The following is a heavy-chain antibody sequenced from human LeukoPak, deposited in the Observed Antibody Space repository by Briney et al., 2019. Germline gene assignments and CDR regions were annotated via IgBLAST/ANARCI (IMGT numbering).Heavy chain of an antibody. Sequence: TGGSLRLSCAASGFTFSSYGMNWVRQAPGKGLEWVSTISGSGGSTYYADSVRGRFTISRDNSKSTLSLQMNSLRAEDTAVYYCAKADVLRYFDWLSGDVWGKGTTVTISS. CDR3: AKADVLRYFDWLSGDV. V-gene: IGHV3-23*01. J-gene: IGHJ6*04. D-gene: IGHD3-9*01. CDR1: GFTFSSYG. CDR2: ISGSGGST.